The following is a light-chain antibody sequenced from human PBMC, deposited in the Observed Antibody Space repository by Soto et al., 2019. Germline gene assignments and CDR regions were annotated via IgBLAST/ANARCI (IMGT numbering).Light chain of an antibody. CDR1: KSIGGY. V-gene: IGKV1-39*01. CDR2: AAS. Sequence: DIQMTQSPSSLPASVGDRLTITCRAIKSIGGYLNCYQQKPGKAPKLLIYAASSLQSGVPSRFSGSGSGTDFTLTISSLQPEDFATYYCQQSYSTPITFGQGTRLEIK. CDR3: QQSYSTPIT. J-gene: IGKJ5*01.